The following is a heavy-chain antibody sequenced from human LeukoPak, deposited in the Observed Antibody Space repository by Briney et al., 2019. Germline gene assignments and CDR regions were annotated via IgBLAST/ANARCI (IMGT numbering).Heavy chain of an antibody. CDR3: ARDYDDILTGFLDY. J-gene: IGHJ4*02. CDR1: GFTFSTYR. Sequence: GGSLRLSCAASGFTFSTYRMNWVRQAPGKGLEWVSYISSSSTSIYYVDSLKGRFTISRDNAKNSLYLQVNSLRDEDTAVYYCARDYDDILTGFLDYWGQGTLVTVSP. V-gene: IGHV3-21*01. CDR2: ISSSSTSI. D-gene: IGHD3-9*01.